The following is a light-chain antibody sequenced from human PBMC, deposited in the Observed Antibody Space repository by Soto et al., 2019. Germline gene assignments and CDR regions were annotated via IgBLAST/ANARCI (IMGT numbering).Light chain of an antibody. CDR1: SSDVGGYNF. CDR2: DVN. V-gene: IGLV2-14*03. J-gene: IGLJ1*01. Sequence: QSVLTQPASVSGSPGQSITISCTGTSSDVGGYNFVSWYQQHPGKVPKLMIFDVNRRPSGVSDRFSGSKSGNTASLTISGLQAEDEGDYYRFSKTSSSPHVLGSGTKPPVL. CDR3: FSKTSSSPHV.